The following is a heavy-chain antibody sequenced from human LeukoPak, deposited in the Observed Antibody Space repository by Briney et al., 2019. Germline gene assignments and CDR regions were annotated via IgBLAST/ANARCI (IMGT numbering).Heavy chain of an antibody. D-gene: IGHD4-23*01. CDR2: INPNGDRT. CDR1: ENTFTNCY. J-gene: IGHJ3*01. CDR3: ARDMSTRVTPISYAFDV. V-gene: IGHV1-46*01. Sequence: ASVKVSCKASENTFTNCYMHWVRQAPGQGLEWLGIINPNGDRTNYAQTFQGRVTMTRDTSTTTVYMELSSLRSEDTAVYYCARDMSTRVTPISYAFDVWGQGTMVTVSS.